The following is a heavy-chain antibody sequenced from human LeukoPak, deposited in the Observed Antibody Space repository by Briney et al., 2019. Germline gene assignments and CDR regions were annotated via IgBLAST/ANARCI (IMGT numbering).Heavy chain of an antibody. J-gene: IGHJ4*02. CDR2: ISSSSSYI. D-gene: IGHD6-13*01. Sequence: GGSLRLSCAASGSTFSSYSMNWVRQAPGKGLEWVSSISSSSSYIYYADSVKGRFTISRDNAKNSLYLQMNSLRAEDTAVYYCARGGPYSSSWLYYFDYWGQGTLVTVSS. CDR3: ARGGPYSSSWLYYFDY. V-gene: IGHV3-21*01. CDR1: GSTFSSYS.